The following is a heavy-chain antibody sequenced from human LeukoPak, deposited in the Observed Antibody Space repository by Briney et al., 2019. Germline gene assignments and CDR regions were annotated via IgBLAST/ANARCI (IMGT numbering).Heavy chain of an antibody. Sequence: PSETLSLTCTVSGGSISSGSYYWSWIRQPAGKGLEWIGYIYYSGSTNYNPSLKSRVTISVDTSKNQFSLKLSSVTAADTAVYYCARGLLDGYTHPAAFDIWGQGTMVTVSS. D-gene: IGHD5-24*01. CDR2: IYYSGST. J-gene: IGHJ3*02. CDR1: GGSISSGSYY. V-gene: IGHV4-61*10. CDR3: ARGLLDGYTHPAAFDI.